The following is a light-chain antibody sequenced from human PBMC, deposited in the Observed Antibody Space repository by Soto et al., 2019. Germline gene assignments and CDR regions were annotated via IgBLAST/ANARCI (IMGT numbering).Light chain of an antibody. V-gene: IGLV2-14*01. Sequence: QSVLTQPASVSGSPGQSITISCTGTSSDGGGYNYVSWYQQHPGKAPKLMIYEVSNRPSGGSNRFSGSKSGNTASLTISGLQAEDEADYYCSSYTSSSTAGYVFGTGTELTVL. CDR2: EVS. CDR1: SSDGGGYNY. J-gene: IGLJ1*01. CDR3: SSYTSSSTAGYV.